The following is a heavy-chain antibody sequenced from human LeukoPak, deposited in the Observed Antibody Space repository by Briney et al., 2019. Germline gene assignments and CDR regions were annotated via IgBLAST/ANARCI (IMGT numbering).Heavy chain of an antibody. Sequence: GGSLRLSCADSGFTFSSYAMHWVRQAPGKGLEWVAVISYDGSNKYYADSVKGRFTISRDNSKNTLYLQMNSLRAEDTAVYYCAKYPGYSKYWGQGTLVTVSS. V-gene: IGHV3-30*04. CDR3: AKYPGYSKY. CDR1: GFTFSSYA. D-gene: IGHD6-13*01. J-gene: IGHJ4*02. CDR2: ISYDGSNK.